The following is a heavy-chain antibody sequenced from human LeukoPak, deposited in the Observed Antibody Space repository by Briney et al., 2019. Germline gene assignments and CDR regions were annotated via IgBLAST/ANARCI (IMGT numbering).Heavy chain of an antibody. V-gene: IGHV4-34*01. CDR1: GGSFSVYY. CDR2: INHSGSP. D-gene: IGHD4-17*01. J-gene: IGHJ5*02. CDR3: ARGAPTRWFDP. Sequence: SETLSLTCAVYGGSFSVYYWSWVRQPPGKGLEWIGEINHSGSPNYNPSLKSRVTISVDTSKNQFSLKLSSVTAADTAVYYCARGAPTRWFDPWGQGTLVTVSS.